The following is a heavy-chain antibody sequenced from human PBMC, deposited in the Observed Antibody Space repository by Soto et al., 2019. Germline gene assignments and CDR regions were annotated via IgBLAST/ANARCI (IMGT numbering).Heavy chain of an antibody. CDR1: GYTFTSYG. CDR2: ISAHNGNT. CDR3: ARDTAMALPDA. D-gene: IGHD5-18*01. V-gene: IGHV1-18*01. J-gene: IGHJ4*02. Sequence: QVQLVQSGAEVKKPGASVKVSCKTSGYTFTSYGISWVRQAPGQGLEWMGWISAHNGNTKYAQKLQGRVTMTTDTSTSTAYMEVRSLRSDDTVVYYCARDTAMALPDAWGQGTLVTVSS.